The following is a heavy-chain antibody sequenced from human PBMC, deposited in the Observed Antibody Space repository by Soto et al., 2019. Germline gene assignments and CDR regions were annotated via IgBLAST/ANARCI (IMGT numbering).Heavy chain of an antibody. CDR2: ISAYNGNT. Sequence: ASVKVSCKASGYTFTSYGISWVRQAPGQGLEWMGWISAYNGNTNYAQKLQGRVTMTTDTSTSTAYMELRSLRSDDTAVYYCARDSYYDSSGLLGYWGQGTLVTVSS. CDR3: ARDSYYDSSGLLGY. CDR1: GYTFTSYG. V-gene: IGHV1-18*01. J-gene: IGHJ4*02. D-gene: IGHD3-22*01.